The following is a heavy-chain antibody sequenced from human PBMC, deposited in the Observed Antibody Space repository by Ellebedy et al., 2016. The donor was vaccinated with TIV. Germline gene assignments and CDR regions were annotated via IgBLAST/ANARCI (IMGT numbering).Heavy chain of an antibody. Sequence: AASVKVSCKASAYTFTGYYMHWVRQAAGQGLEWMGRIIPILGIANYAQKFQGRVTITADKSTSTAYMELRSLRSEDTAVYYYARGRYGSGSLGSYYGMDVWGQGTTVTVSS. V-gene: IGHV1-69*04. J-gene: IGHJ6*02. CDR1: AYTFTGYY. CDR2: IIPILGIA. D-gene: IGHD3-10*01. CDR3: ARGRYGSGSLGSYYGMDV.